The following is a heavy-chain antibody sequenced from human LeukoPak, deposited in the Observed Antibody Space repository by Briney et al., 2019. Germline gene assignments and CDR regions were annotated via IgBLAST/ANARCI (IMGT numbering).Heavy chain of an antibody. J-gene: IGHJ1*01. CDR1: GFTFSSYA. CDR2: IKQDGSEK. D-gene: IGHD6-13*01. V-gene: IGHV3-7*01. CDR3: ARAYSSSWSLAEYFQH. Sequence: PGGSLRLSCAASGFTFSSYAMSWVRQAPGKGLEWVANIKQDGSEKYYVDSVKGRFTISRDNAKNSLYLQMNSLRAEDTAVYYCARAYSSSWSLAEYFQHWGQGTLVTVSS.